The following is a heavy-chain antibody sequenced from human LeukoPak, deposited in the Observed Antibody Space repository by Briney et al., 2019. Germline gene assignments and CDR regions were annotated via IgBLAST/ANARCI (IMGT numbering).Heavy chain of an antibody. CDR3: ARGWNGYNDY. CDR2: IYYSGST. J-gene: IGHJ4*02. V-gene: IGHV4-61*01. Sequence: SETLSLTCSVSGDSISSSNYYWSWIRQPPGKGLEWIGYIYYSGSTNCNPSLKSRVTISVDTSKNQFSLKLSSVTAADTAVYYCARGWNGYNDYWGQGTLVTVSS. D-gene: IGHD5-24*01. CDR1: GDSISSSNYY.